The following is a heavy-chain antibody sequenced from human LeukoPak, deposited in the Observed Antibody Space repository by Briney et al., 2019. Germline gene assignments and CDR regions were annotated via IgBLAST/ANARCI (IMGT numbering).Heavy chain of an antibody. CDR3: ARDRELRYFDY. CDR2: INEDGGKI. Sequence: GGSLRLSCEASGFSFDNYWMTWVRQAPGKGLEWVADINEDGGKIYSLDSVKGRFTISRDNAKNSLSLQMNSLKAEDTAVYYCARDRELRYFDYWGQGTLVIVSS. D-gene: IGHD1-7*01. J-gene: IGHJ4*02. CDR1: GFSFDNYW. V-gene: IGHV3-7*01.